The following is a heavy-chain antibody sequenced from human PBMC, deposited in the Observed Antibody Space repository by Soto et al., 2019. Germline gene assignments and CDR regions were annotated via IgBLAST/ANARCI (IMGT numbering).Heavy chain of an antibody. CDR3: ARYRRGTGWYYLDY. V-gene: IGHV4-59*01. CDR1: GASISGNY. CDR2: IYDSGST. Sequence: PSETLSLTCTVSGASISGNYWSWIRQPPGKDLEWIGYIYDSGSTNYSPSLQSRVTMSIDRSKNQFSLALTSVTAADTAVYFCARYRRGTGWYYLDYWGQGILVTVSS. J-gene: IGHJ4*02. D-gene: IGHD6-19*01.